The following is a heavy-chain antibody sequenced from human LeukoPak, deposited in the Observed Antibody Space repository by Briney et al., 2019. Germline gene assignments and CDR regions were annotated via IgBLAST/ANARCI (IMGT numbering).Heavy chain of an antibody. D-gene: IGHD4-17*01. CDR3: ARDTLVYADSPDAFDI. J-gene: IGHJ3*02. V-gene: IGHV3-7*01. CDR2: IKEDGSEK. CDR1: GFTFSNYW. Sequence: GGSLRLSCAASGFTFSNYWMSWVRQAPGKGLEWVANIKEDGSEKNYVDSVKGRFTISRDNAKNSLYLQMNSLRDEDTAVYYCARDTLVYADSPDAFDIWGQGTMVTVSS.